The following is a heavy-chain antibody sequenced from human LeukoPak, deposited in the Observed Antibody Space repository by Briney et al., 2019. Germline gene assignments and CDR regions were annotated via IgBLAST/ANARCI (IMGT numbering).Heavy chain of an antibody. J-gene: IGHJ4*02. Sequence: PSQTLSLTCTVSGGSINSGSYSWSWIRQPAGKGLEWIGRIYPSGNTNYNPSLKSRVTISVDTSKNQFSLKLSSVTAADTAVYYCARQGGYSSSPDFWGQGTLVTVSS. V-gene: IGHV4-61*02. CDR3: ARQGGYSSSPDF. CDR2: IYPSGNT. D-gene: IGHD6-13*01. CDR1: GGSINSGSYS.